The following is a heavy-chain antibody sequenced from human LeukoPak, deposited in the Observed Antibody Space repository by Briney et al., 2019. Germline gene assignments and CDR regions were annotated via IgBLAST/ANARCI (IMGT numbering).Heavy chain of an antibody. Sequence: PSETLSLTCTVSGGSISTSSHYWGWIRQPPGKGLEWIGNMYYSGRTYYNPSLKSRVTISLDTSKNQFSLKLSSVTAADTAVYYCARSRGYTDGQTIDYWGQGTLVTVSS. CDR1: GGSISTSSHY. CDR2: MYYSGRT. D-gene: IGHD5-18*01. J-gene: IGHJ4*02. CDR3: ARSRGYTDGQTIDY. V-gene: IGHV4-39*07.